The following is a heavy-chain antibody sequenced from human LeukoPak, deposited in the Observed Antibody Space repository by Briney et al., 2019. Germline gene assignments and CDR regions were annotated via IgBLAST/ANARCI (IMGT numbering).Heavy chain of an antibody. D-gene: IGHD4-11*01. CDR3: ARASVTYYYYYYMDV. V-gene: IGHV4-59*01. CDR2: IYFGGST. CDR1: GDSISSYY. Sequence: SETLSLTCTVSGDSISSYYWSWIRQPPGKGLEWIGDIYFGGSTNYNPSLKSRVTISVDTSKNQFSLKLSSVTAADTAVYYCARASVTYYYYYYMDVWGKGTTVTVSS. J-gene: IGHJ6*03.